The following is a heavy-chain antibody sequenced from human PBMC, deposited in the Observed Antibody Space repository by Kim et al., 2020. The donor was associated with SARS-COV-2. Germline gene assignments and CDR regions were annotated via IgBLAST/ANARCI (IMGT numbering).Heavy chain of an antibody. CDR1: GGTFSSYA. D-gene: IGHD2-21*01. Sequence: SVKVSCKASGGTFSSYAISWVRQAPGQGLEWMGGIIPIFGTANYAQKFQGRVTITADESTSTAYMELSSLRSEDTAVYYCASWVPGGGDCCSCRAGGFAYWGQGTLVTVSS. CDR2: IIPIFGTA. V-gene: IGHV1-69*13. CDR3: ASWVPGGGDCCSCRAGGFAY. J-gene: IGHJ4*02.